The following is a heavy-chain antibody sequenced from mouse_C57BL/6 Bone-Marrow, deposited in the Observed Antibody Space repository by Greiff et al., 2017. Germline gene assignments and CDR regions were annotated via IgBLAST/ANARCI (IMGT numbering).Heavy chain of an antibody. CDR1: GYAFSSSW. V-gene: IGHV1-82*01. J-gene: IGHJ2*01. CDR2: IYPGDGVT. Sequence: VQLQQSGPELVKPGASVKISCKASGYAFSSSWMNWVKQRPGKGLEWIGRIYPGDGVTNYNGKFKGKATLTADKSSSTAYMQLSSLTSEDSAVYFCASSYYYGSSYVGYYFDYWGQGTTLTVSS. CDR3: ASSYYYGSSYVGYYFDY. D-gene: IGHD1-1*01.